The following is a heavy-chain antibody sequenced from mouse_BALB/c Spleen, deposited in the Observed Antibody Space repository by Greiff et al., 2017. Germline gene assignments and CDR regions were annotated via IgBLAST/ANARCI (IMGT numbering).Heavy chain of an antibody. CDR1: GYTFTSYW. Sequence: VQRVESGAELAKPGASVKMSCKASGYTFTSYWMHWVKQRPGQGLEWIGYINPSTGYTEYNQKFKDKATLTADKSSSTAYMQLSSLTSEDSAVYYCARLTSAYWGQGTLVTVSA. CDR2: INPSTGYT. D-gene: IGHD2-13*01. J-gene: IGHJ3*01. CDR3: ARLTSAY. V-gene: IGHV1-7*01.